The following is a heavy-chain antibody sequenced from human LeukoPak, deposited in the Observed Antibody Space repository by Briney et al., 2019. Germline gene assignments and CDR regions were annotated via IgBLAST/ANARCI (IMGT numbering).Heavy chain of an antibody. CDR2: ISYDGSNK. D-gene: IGHD2-15*01. Sequence: GGSLRLSCAASRFTFNNYWMTWVRQAPGKGLEWVAVISYDGSNKYYADSVKGRFTISRDNAKNTLYLQMNSLRAGDTAVYYCASTPNGVAAIYFDYWGQGTLVTVSS. V-gene: IGHV3-30*03. CDR1: RFTFNNYW. J-gene: IGHJ4*02. CDR3: ASTPNGVAAIYFDY.